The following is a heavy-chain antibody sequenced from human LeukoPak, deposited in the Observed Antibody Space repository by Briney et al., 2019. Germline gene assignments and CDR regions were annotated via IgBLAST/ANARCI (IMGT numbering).Heavy chain of an antibody. CDR1: GGSISSSSYY. CDR2: IYYSGST. V-gene: IGHV4-39*01. J-gene: IGHJ3*02. CDR3: ARQWLVRGSAFDI. Sequence: SETLSLTCTVSGGSISSSSYYWGWIRQPPGKGLEWIGRIYYSGSTYYIPSLKIRVTISVDTSKNQFSLKLSSVTAADTAVYYCARQWLVRGSAFDIWGQGTMVSVSS. D-gene: IGHD6-19*01.